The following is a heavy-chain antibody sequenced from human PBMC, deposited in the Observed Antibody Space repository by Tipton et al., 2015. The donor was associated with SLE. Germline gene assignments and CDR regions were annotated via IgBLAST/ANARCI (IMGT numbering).Heavy chain of an antibody. V-gene: IGHV4-38-2*02. CDR1: GFSIITGYY. Sequence: TLSLTCNISGFSIITGYYWGWIRQPPGKGLEWIGNIYHTGRTQYNPSLESRFTILVDASKNQIFLKVTSVTAADTATYYCARWGDYGDFWGQGTLVTVSS. CDR3: ARWGDYGDF. CDR2: IYHTGRT. J-gene: IGHJ4*02. D-gene: IGHD3-16*01.